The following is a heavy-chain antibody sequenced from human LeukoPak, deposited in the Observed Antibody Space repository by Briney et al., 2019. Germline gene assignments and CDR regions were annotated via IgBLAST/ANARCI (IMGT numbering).Heavy chain of an antibody. Sequence: GGSLRLSCAASGFTFSSYGMHWVRQALGKWLEWVAFIRYDGSNKYYADSVKGRFTISRDNSKNTLYLQMNSLRAEDTALYYCAKDRGAYYDILTGYYNGYYFDYWGQGTLVTASS. CDR2: IRYDGSNK. J-gene: IGHJ4*02. V-gene: IGHV3-30*02. CDR1: GFTFSSYG. CDR3: AKDRGAYYDILTGYYNGYYFDY. D-gene: IGHD3-9*01.